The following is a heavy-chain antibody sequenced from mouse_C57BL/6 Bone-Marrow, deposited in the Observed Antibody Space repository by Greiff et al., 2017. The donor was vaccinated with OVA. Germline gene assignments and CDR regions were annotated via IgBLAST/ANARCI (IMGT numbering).Heavy chain of an antibody. CDR2: INPSNGGT. CDR1: GYTFTSYG. D-gene: IGHD4-1*01. Sequence: QVQLQQSGAELARPGASVKLSCKASGYTFTSYGISWVKQRTGQGLEWIGNINPSNGGTNYNEKFKSKATLTVDKSSSTAYMQLSSLTSEDSAVYYCARELGYYFDYWGQGTTLTVSS. J-gene: IGHJ2*01. CDR3: ARELGYYFDY. V-gene: IGHV1-81*01.